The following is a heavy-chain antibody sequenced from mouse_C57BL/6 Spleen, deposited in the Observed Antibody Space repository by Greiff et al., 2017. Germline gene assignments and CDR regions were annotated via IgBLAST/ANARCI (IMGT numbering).Heavy chain of an antibody. CDR3: TRVGGYDSYAMDY. J-gene: IGHJ4*01. CDR2: ISSGGDYI. CDR1: GFTFSSYA. D-gene: IGHD1-1*02. V-gene: IGHV5-9-1*02. Sequence: EVKVEESGEGLVKPGGSLKLSCAASGFTFSSYAMTWVRQTPEKRLEWVAYISSGGDYIYYADTVKGRYTISRDNARNTLYLQMSSLTSEDTAMYYCTRVGGYDSYAMDYWGQGTSVTVSS.